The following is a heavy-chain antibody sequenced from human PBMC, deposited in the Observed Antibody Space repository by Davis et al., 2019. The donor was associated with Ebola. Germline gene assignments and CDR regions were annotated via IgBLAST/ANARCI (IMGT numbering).Heavy chain of an antibody. CDR2: ISSSSSTI. CDR1: GFTFSSYS. Sequence: GGSLRLSCAASGFTFSSYSMNWVRQAPGKGLEWVSSISSSSSTIYYADSVKGRFTISRDNAKNSLYLQMNSLRDEDTAVYYCARDYAYYYYYGMDVWGKGTTVTVSS. J-gene: IGHJ6*04. V-gene: IGHV3-48*02. D-gene: IGHD2-2*01. CDR3: ARDYAYYYYYGMDV.